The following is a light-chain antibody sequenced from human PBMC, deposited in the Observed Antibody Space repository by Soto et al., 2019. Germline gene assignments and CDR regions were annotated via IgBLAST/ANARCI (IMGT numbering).Light chain of an antibody. CDR1: RGHSSYA. CDR2: LNSDGSH. J-gene: IGLJ1*01. V-gene: IGLV4-69*01. Sequence: QLVLTQSPSASASLGASVKLTCTLSRGHSSYAIAWHQQQPEKGPRYLMKLNSDGSHSKGDGIPDRFSGSSSGAERYLTISGLQSEDEADYYCQTWGTGIRVFGTGTKLTVL. CDR3: QTWGTGIRV.